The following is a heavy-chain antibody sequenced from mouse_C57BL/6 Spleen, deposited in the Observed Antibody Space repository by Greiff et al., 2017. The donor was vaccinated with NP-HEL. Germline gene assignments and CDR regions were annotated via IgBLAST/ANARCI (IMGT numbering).Heavy chain of an antibody. J-gene: IGHJ2*01. D-gene: IGHD2-4*01. CDR3: ARYPLYYDYPYYFDY. CDR1: GYSFTDYN. Sequence: EVKLQESGPELVKPGASVKISCKASGYSFTDYNMNWVKQSNGKSLEWIGVINPNYGTTSYNQKFKGKATLTVDTSSSTAYMQLSSLTSEDSAVYYCARYPLYYDYPYYFDYWGQGTTLTVSS. V-gene: IGHV1-39*01. CDR2: INPNYGTT.